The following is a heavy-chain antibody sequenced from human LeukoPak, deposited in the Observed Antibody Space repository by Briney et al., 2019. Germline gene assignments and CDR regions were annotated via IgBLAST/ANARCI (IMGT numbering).Heavy chain of an antibody. CDR3: VRDYYSGY. CDR2: IKQDGSET. J-gene: IGHJ4*02. D-gene: IGHD3-10*01. CDR1: GFSFSSYW. Sequence: GGSLRLSCATSGFSFSSYWMSWVRQAPGKGLEWMAKIKQDGSETYYVGSVKGRFTISRDNAKNSVYLQMNSLRAEDTAVYYCVRDYYSGYWGQGTLVTVSS. V-gene: IGHV3-7*05.